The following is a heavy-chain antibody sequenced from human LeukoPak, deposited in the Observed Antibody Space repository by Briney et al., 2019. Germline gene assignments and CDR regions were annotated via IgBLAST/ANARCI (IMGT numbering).Heavy chain of an antibody. V-gene: IGHV3-23*01. CDR1: GFTFSSYA. J-gene: IGHJ4*02. CDR3: AKGGFYSSSSPFDY. Sequence: PGGSLRLSCAASGFTFSSYAMSWVPQAPGKGLEWFSAISGSGSSTYYADSVKGRFTISRDNSKNTLYLQMKSLRAEDTAVYYCAKGGFYSSSSPFDYWGQGPLVTVSS. CDR2: ISGSGSST. D-gene: IGHD6-6*01.